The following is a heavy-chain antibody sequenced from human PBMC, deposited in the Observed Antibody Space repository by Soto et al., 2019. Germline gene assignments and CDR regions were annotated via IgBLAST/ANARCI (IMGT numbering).Heavy chain of an antibody. CDR3: ARGRKSFYFDS. CDR1: GYTFINYD. CDR2: MNPDSGNT. V-gene: IGHV1-8*01. J-gene: IGHJ4*01. Sequence: GASVKVSCKTSGYTFINYDINWVRQAPGQGLEWMGWMNPDSGNTVYAENFQGRVTMTGNSSISTAYMDLGSLRSLDTAVYYCARGRKSFYFDSWG.